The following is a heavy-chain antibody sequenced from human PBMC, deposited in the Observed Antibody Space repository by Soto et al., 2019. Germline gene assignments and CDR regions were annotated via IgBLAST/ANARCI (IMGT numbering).Heavy chain of an antibody. CDR1: GFSLGTTGVG. V-gene: IGHV2-5*01. D-gene: IGHD6-13*01. J-gene: IGHJ4*02. CDR2: IYWHDDK. Sequence: GSGPTLVNPTQPLTLTCTFSGFSLGTTGVGVSWIRQPPGKALEWLALIYWHDDKRYSPSLKSRLTITKDTSKNQVVLTMTNMDPVGTATYYCAHRGGAAVGLYYFDYWGQGALVTVSS. CDR3: AHRGGAAVGLYYFDY.